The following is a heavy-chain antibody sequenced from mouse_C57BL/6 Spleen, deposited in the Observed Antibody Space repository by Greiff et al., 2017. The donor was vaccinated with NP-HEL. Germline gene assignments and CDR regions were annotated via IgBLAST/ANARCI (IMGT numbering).Heavy chain of an antibody. J-gene: IGHJ3*01. Sequence: EVQLHQSGPGLVKPWPSVNISCTASGYTFTDYYLSWVKQSHGKSLEWIGDINPNNGGTSYNQKLKSQATLTVDQSSSTAYMELRSLTSEDSAVYYCARGTAQATWPWFAYWGQGTLVTVSA. CDR2: INPNNGGT. CDR3: ARGTAQATWPWFAY. V-gene: IGHV1-26*01. CDR1: GYTFTDYY. D-gene: IGHD3-2*02.